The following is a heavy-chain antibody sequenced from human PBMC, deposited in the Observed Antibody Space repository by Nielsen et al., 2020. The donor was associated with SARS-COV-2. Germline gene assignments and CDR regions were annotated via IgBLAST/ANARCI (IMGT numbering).Heavy chain of an antibody. J-gene: IGHJ4*02. D-gene: IGHD3-22*01. CDR1: GYTFTSYA. Sequence: ASVKVSCKASGYTFTSYAMHCVRQAPGQRLEWMGWINAGNGNTKYSQKFQGRVTITRDTSASTAYMELSSLRSEDTAVYYCARLYYYDSSFDYWGQGTLVTVSS. V-gene: IGHV1-3*01. CDR3: ARLYYYDSSFDY. CDR2: INAGNGNT.